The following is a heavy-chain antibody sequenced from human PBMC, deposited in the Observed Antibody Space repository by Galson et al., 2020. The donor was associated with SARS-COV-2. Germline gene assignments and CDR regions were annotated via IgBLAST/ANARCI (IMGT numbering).Heavy chain of an antibody. Sequence: ASVTVSCKASGYTFNGYYLHWVRQAPGQGLAWMGWINPNSGGTTYAQNFQDWVTMTRDTSISTAYMEMSRLRSDDTAVYYCARDNDHDAFDIWGQGTMVTVSS. J-gene: IGHJ3*02. D-gene: IGHD1-1*01. CDR3: ARDNDHDAFDI. V-gene: IGHV1-2*04. CDR2: INPNSGGT. CDR1: GYTFNGYY.